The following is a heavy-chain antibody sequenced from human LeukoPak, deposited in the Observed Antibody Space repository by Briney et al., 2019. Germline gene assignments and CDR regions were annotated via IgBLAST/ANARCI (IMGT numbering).Heavy chain of an antibody. Sequence: WASVKVSCKASGYTFTGYYMHWVRQAPGQGLEWMGWINPNSGGTNYAQKFQGRVTITADESTSTAYMELSSLRSEDTAVYYCARAGGYYGSMRYYYYYYMDVWGKGTTVTISS. CDR2: INPNSGGT. V-gene: IGHV1-2*02. D-gene: IGHD3-10*01. CDR3: ARAGGYYGSMRYYYYYYMDV. CDR1: GYTFTGYY. J-gene: IGHJ6*03.